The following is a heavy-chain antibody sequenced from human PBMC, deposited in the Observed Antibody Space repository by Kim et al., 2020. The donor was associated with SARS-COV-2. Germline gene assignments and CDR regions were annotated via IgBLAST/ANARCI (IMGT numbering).Heavy chain of an antibody. V-gene: IGHV3-48*01. CDR1: GFTCSSYS. Sequence: GGSLRLSCAASGFTCSSYSMNWVRQAPGKGLEWISYISSSRSTIYYADSVKGRFTISRDNAKNSLYLQMNSVRAEDTAVYYCAGRLDYWGQGTLVTVSS. J-gene: IGHJ4*02. CDR3: AGRLDY. D-gene: IGHD1-26*01. CDR2: ISSSRSTI.